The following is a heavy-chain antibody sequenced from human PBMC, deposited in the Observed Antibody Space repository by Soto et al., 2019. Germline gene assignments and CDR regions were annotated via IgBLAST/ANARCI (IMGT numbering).Heavy chain of an antibody. V-gene: IGHV3-30*03. D-gene: IGHD6-19*01. CDR3: ARDEGTGWYVGDY. CDR1: GFTFSTYG. J-gene: IGHJ4*02. Sequence: GGSLRLSCAASGFTFSTYGMHWVRQAPGKGLEWVAFISYDGFNKNYADSVKGRFAISRDNSKNTLYMQMNSLRGEDTAVYYCARDEGTGWYVGDYWGQGTLVTVSS. CDR2: ISYDGFNK.